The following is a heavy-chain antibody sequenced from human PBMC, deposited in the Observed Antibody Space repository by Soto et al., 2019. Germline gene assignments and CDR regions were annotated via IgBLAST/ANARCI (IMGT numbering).Heavy chain of an antibody. CDR1: GFTFDDYA. V-gene: IGHV3-9*01. J-gene: IGHJ3*02. D-gene: IGHD4-17*01. Sequence: GGSLRLSCAASGFTFDDYAMHWVRQAPGKGLEWVSGISWNSGSIGYADSVKGRFTISRDNAKNSLYLQMNSLRAEDTALYYCAKDIKEPIYGGDAFDIWGQGTMVTVSS. CDR3: AKDIKEPIYGGDAFDI. CDR2: ISWNSGSI.